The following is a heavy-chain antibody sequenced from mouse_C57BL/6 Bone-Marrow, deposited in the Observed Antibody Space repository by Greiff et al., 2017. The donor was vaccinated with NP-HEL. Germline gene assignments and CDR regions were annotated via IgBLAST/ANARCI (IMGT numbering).Heavy chain of an antibody. D-gene: IGHD1-1*01. J-gene: IGHJ2*01. CDR2: ISSGGSYT. CDR3: ARATVNYFDY. Sequence: EVQRVESGGDLVKPGGSLKLSCAASGFTFSSYGMSWVRQTPDKRLEWVATISSGGSYTYYPDSVKGRFTISRDNAKNTLYLQMSSLKSEDTAMYYCARATVNYFDYWGQGTTLTVSS. CDR1: GFTFSSYG. V-gene: IGHV5-6*01.